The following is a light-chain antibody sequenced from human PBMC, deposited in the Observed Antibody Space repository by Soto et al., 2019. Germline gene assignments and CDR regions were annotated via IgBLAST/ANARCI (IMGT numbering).Light chain of an antibody. CDR3: QQYATSPLT. CDR2: DAS. Sequence: EIVLTQSPGTLSLSPGERATLSCRARQSINRNYLAWYQQMPGQAPRLLIYDASSRATGIPDRFSGSGSGTDFTLTISRLEPEDFAVYYCQQYATSPLTFGGGTKVEIK. CDR1: QSINRNY. J-gene: IGKJ4*01. V-gene: IGKV3-20*01.